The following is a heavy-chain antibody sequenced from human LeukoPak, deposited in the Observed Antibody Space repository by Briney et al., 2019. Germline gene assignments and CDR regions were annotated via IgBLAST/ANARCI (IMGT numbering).Heavy chain of an antibody. CDR2: ISSSSSYI. D-gene: IGHD3-3*01. Sequence: PGGSLRLSCAASGFTFSSYSMNWVRQAPGKGLEWVSSISSSSSYIYYADSVKGRFTISRDNAKNSLYLQMNSLRAEDTAVYYCARASWVGFWSGYQTWGQGTLVTVSS. CDR3: ARASWVGFWSGYQT. V-gene: IGHV3-21*01. J-gene: IGHJ5*02. CDR1: GFTFSSYS.